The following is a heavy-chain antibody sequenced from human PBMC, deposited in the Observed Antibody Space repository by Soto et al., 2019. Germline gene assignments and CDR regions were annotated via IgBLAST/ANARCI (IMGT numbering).Heavy chain of an antibody. CDR3: ARVYYDSRGPTKYRAFDF. J-gene: IGHJ3*01. D-gene: IGHD3-22*01. V-gene: IGHV3-7*01. Sequence: GGSLRLSCAASGLTFSDYSMSWVRQSPGKGLEGVANIKQDGGEEDYVDSVKGRLTISRDNAKNSLYLQMNSLRAEDTAVYYCARVYYDSRGPTKYRAFDFWGQGTMVTVSS. CDR1: GLTFSDYS. CDR2: IKQDGGEE.